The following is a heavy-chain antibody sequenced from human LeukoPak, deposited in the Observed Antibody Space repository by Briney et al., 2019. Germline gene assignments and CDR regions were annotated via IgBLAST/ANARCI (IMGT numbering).Heavy chain of an antibody. CDR2: INPNSGGT. CDR1: GYTFTGYY. D-gene: IGHD2-15*01. V-gene: IGHV1-2*02. J-gene: IGHJ4*02. Sequence: GASVKVSCKASGYTFTGYYIHWVRQAPGQGLEWMGWINPNSGGTNYAQKFQGRVTMTRDTSISTAYMELSRLRSDDTAVYYCARALRGYCSGGSCPNDYWGQGTLVTISS. CDR3: ARALRGYCSGGSCPNDY.